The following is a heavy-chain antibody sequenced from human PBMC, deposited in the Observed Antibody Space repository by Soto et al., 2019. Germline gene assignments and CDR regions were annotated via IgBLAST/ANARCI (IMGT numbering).Heavy chain of an antibody. D-gene: IGHD5-18*01. CDR1: GFTFSNAW. CDR3: TTNGGYSYGSGRYYYYGMDV. J-gene: IGHJ6*02. Sequence: AGGSLRLSCAASGFTFSNAWMSWVRQAPGKGLEWVGRIKSKTDGGTTDYAAPVKGRFTISRDDSKNTLYLQMNSLKTEDTAVYYCTTNGGYSYGSGRYYYYGMDVWGQGTTVTVSS. CDR2: IKSKTDGGTT. V-gene: IGHV3-15*01.